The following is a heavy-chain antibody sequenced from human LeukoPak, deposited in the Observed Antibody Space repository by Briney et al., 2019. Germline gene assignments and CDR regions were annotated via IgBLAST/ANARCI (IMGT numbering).Heavy chain of an antibody. CDR1: GFTFSSSA. CDR2: ISGSGGST. V-gene: IGHV3-23*01. CDR3: AKDGDGSGYYYYYYYYMDV. J-gene: IGHJ6*03. Sequence: GGSLRLSCAASGFTFSSSAMSWVRQAPGKGLEWVSAISGSGGSTYYADSVKGRFTISRDNSKNTLYLQMNSLRAEDTAVYYCAKDGDGSGYYYYYYYYMDVWGKGTTVTISS. D-gene: IGHD3-22*01.